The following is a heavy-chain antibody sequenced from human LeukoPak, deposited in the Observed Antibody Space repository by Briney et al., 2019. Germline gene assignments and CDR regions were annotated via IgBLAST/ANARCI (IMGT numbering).Heavy chain of an antibody. CDR3: VSSQQLNDY. CDR1: GYSFSTYW. V-gene: IGHV5-51*01. CDR2: IFPRDSDT. D-gene: IGHD5-18*01. J-gene: IGHJ4*02. Sequence: GESLKISCKCYGYSFSTYWFAWVRQMPGKGLEWMGIIFPRDSDTRYSPSFQGQVTISADKSINTAYLQWSSLKASDTAMYYCVSSQQLNDYWGQGTLVTVSS.